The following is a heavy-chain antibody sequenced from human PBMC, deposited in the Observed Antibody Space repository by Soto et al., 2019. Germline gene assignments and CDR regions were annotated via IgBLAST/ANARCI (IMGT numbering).Heavy chain of an antibody. Sequence: SVKVSCKASGGTFSSYAISWVRQAPGQGLEWMGGIIPIFGTANYAQKFQGRVTITAGESTSTAYMELSSLRSEDTAVYYCARDSPNSDSGGYPASYYGMDVWGQGTTVTVYS. CDR2: IIPIFGTA. V-gene: IGHV1-69*13. J-gene: IGHJ6*02. CDR1: GGTFSSYA. CDR3: ARDSPNSDSGGYPASYYGMDV. D-gene: IGHD3-22*01.